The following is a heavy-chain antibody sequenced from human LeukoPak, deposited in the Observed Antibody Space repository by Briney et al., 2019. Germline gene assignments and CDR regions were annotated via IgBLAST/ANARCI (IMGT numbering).Heavy chain of an antibody. CDR2: IYYSGIT. Sequence: SETLSLTCTVSGGSISSYYWGWIRQPPGKGLEWIGSIYYSGITYYNLSLKSRVTISVDTSKNQFSLKLSSVTAAETAVYYCARQSSGRYYFDYWGQGALVTVSS. D-gene: IGHD3-16*02. J-gene: IGHJ4*02. CDR3: ARQSSGRYYFDY. CDR1: GGSISSYY. V-gene: IGHV4-39*01.